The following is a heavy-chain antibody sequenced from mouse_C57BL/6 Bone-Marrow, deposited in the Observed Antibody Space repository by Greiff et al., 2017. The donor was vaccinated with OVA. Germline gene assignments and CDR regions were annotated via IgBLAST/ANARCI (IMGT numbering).Heavy chain of an antibody. J-gene: IGHJ3*01. Sequence: VQLQQSGPGLVQPSQSLSITCTVSGFSLTSYGVHWVRQSPGKGLEWLGVIWSGGSTDYNAAFISRLSISKDNSKSQVFFKMNSLQADDTAIYYCARSPYGNYEAYWGQGTLVTVSA. D-gene: IGHD2-1*01. CDR1: GFSLTSYG. CDR2: IWSGGST. V-gene: IGHV2-2*01. CDR3: ARSPYGNYEAY.